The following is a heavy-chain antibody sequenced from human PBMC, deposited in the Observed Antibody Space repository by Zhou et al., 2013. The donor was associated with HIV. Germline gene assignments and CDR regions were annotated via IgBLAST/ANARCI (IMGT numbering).Heavy chain of an antibody. V-gene: IGHV1-18*01. CDR1: GGSFRSYG. J-gene: IGHJ4*02. CDR2: ISSYNGDT. Sequence: QVQLVQSGAEVKKPGSSVKVSCKASGGSFRSYGIGWVRQAPGQGLEWMGWISSYNGDTSSAQRLQDRVILTTDASTSTAYMELTRLKFDDTGVYFCAGAKWGSGSRYFDSWGQGTLVTVSS. CDR3: AGAKWGSGSRYFDS. D-gene: IGHD7-27*01.